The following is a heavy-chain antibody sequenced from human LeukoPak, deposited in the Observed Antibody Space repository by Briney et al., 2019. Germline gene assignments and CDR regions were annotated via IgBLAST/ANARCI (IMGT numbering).Heavy chain of an antibody. CDR3: VRDKSNSGSYLDF. CDR2: MSYHGSNE. J-gene: IGHJ4*02. CDR1: GFTFSSFG. D-gene: IGHD1-26*01. V-gene: IGHV3-30*09. Sequence: GGSLRLSCATSGFTFSSFGIHWVRQPPGKGLERVAYMSYHGSNEYYADSVKGRFAISRDNSKNTLFLQMNSLRPEDTALYYCVRDKSNSGSYLDFWGQGTLVTVSS.